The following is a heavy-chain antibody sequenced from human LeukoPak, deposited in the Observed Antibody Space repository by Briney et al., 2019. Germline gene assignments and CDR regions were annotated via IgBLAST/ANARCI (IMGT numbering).Heavy chain of an antibody. CDR3: AREGPPTYSTRGDY. CDR2: IYSGGST. D-gene: IGHD2-21*01. Sequence: PGGSLRLSCAASGFTVSSSYMSWVRQAPGKGLEWVSVIYSGGSTYYADSVKGRFTISRDNSKNTLYLQMNSLRAEDTAVYYCAREGPPTYSTRGDYWGQGTLVTVSS. CDR1: GFTVSSSY. V-gene: IGHV3-53*01. J-gene: IGHJ4*02.